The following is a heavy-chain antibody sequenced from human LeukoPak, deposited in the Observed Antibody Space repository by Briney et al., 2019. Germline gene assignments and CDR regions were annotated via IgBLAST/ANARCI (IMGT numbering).Heavy chain of an antibody. Sequence: PGGSLRLSCAGSGFTFSNYGLSWVRQAPGKGLEWVSVIPASGGSTYYADSVKGRFTISRDNSKNTLYLQVSSLRAEDTAVYYCARGSSAGWSQYFDYWGQGTLVTVSS. CDR2: IPASGGST. V-gene: IGHV3-23*01. D-gene: IGHD6-19*01. J-gene: IGHJ4*02. CDR1: GFTFSNYG. CDR3: ARGSSAGWSQYFDY.